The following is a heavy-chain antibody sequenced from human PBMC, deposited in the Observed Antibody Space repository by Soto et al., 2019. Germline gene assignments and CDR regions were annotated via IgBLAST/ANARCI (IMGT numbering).Heavy chain of an antibody. J-gene: IGHJ6*02. CDR1: GYTFTGYY. D-gene: IGHD5-18*01. Sequence: ASVKVSCKASGYTFTGYYMHWVRQAPGQGLEWMGWINPNSGGTNYAQKFQGWVTMTRDTSISTAYMELSRLRSDDTAVYYCARAGYSPGDYYGMDVWGQGTTVTVSS. CDR2: INPNSGGT. CDR3: ARAGYSPGDYYGMDV. V-gene: IGHV1-2*04.